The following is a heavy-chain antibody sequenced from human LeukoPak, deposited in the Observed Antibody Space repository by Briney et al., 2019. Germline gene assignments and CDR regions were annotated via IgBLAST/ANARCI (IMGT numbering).Heavy chain of an antibody. CDR1: GGSISSYY. CDR3: ARGTIATGYYGLDY. J-gene: IGHJ4*02. Sequence: SETLSLTCTVSGGSISSYYWSWIRQPPGKGLEWIGYIYYSGSTNYNSSLKSRVTISVDTSKNQFSLKLSSVTAADTAVYYCARGTIATGYYGLDYWGQGTLVTVSS. V-gene: IGHV4-59*01. CDR2: IYYSGST. D-gene: IGHD3-9*01.